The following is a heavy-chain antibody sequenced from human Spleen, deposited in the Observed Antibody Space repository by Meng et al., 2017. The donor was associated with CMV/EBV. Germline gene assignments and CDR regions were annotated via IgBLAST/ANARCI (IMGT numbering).Heavy chain of an antibody. CDR1: YTFTGYY. V-gene: IGHV1-2*02. J-gene: IGHJ1*01. CDR3: ARGEAYSASWSDAGHFQH. CDR2: INPNSGGT. D-gene: IGHD6-13*01. Sequence: YTFTGYYMHWVRQAPGQGLEWMGWINPNSGGTTYAQKFQGRVTMTRDTSISTTYMELSRLRSDDTAVYYRARGEAYSASWSDAGHFQHWGQGTLVTVSS.